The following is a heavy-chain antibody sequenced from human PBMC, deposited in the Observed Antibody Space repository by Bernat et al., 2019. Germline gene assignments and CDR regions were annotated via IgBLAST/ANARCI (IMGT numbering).Heavy chain of an antibody. CDR2: ISSSSSTI. J-gene: IGHJ4*02. V-gene: IGHV3-48*01. CDR1: GFTFSSYS. Sequence: EVQLVESGGGLVQPGGSLRLSCAASGFTFSSYSMNWVRQAPGKGLEWVSYISSSSSTIYYADSVKGRFTISRDNAKNSLYPQMNSLRAEDTAVYYCARDSSGWYGNYFDYWGQGTLVTVSS. D-gene: IGHD6-19*01. CDR3: ARDSSGWYGNYFDY.